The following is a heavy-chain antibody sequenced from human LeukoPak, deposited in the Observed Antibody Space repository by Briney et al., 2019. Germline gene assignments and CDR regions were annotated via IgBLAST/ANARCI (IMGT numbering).Heavy chain of an antibody. CDR2: MNPNSGNT. D-gene: IGHD3-16*01. Sequence: ASVKVSCKASGYTFTSYDINWVRQATGQGLEWMGWMNPNSGNTGYAQKFQGRVTITRNTSISTAYMELSSLRAEDTAIYYCARTLWGLTLLSSDYWGQGTLVTVSS. CDR1: GYTFTSYD. CDR3: ARTLWGLTLLSSDY. J-gene: IGHJ4*02. V-gene: IGHV1-8*03.